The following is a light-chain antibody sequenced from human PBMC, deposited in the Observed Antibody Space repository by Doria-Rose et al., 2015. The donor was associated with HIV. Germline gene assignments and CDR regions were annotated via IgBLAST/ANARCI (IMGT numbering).Light chain of an antibody. J-gene: IGKJ3*01. CDR1: QSLLYTSKNY. Sequence: TQSPESLGMSLGERATLNCKSNQSLLYTSKNYLAWYQQKPGQPPKLLIYWASTRQSVVPARFSGSGSGTDFTLTISSPEAEDVAVYYCQQYYDTPSFGPGTTVDIK. V-gene: IGKV4-1*01. CDR3: QQYYDTPS. CDR2: WAS.